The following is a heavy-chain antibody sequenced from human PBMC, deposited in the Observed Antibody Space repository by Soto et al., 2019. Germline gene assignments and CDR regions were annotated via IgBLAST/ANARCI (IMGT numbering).Heavy chain of an antibody. CDR1: GFTFSNYW. CDR3: ARDSGLFGTVGMDV. CDR2: INTDGSRT. Sequence: HPGGSLRLSCAASGFTFSNYWMHWVRQPPGKGLVGVSRINTDGSRTDYADSVKGRFTISRDNAKNSLYLQMNSLRAEDTAVYYCARDSGLFGTVGMDVWGQGTTVTVSS. D-gene: IGHD3-10*02. J-gene: IGHJ6*02. V-gene: IGHV3-74*01.